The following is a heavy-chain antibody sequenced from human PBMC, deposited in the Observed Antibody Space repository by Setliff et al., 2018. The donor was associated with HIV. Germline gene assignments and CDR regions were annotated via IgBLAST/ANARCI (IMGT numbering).Heavy chain of an antibody. CDR2: IYYSGST. D-gene: IGHD2-2*01. V-gene: IGHV4-39*07. CDR1: GVFISRGSDY. CDR3: ARCAIVLVPAYFDP. Sequence: SETLSLTCTVSGVFISRGSDYWGWIRQPPGKGLEWIGTIYYSGSTYYNPSLKNRLTISVDTSKNQFSLKLSSVTAADTAVYYCARCAIVLVPAYFDPWGQGTLVTVSS. J-gene: IGHJ5*02.